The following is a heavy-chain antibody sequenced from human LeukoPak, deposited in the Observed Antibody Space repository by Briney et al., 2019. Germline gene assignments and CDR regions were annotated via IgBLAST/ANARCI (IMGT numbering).Heavy chain of an antibody. D-gene: IGHD3-10*01. J-gene: IGHJ4*02. Sequence: GGSLRLSCAASGFTFSSYGMSWVRQAPGKGLEWVTAISGSGGSTYYADSVKGRFTISRDNSKNTLYLQMNSLRAEDTAVYYCARGATMVRGAYFGYWGQGTLVTVSS. CDR1: GFTFSSYG. CDR2: ISGSGGST. V-gene: IGHV3-23*01. CDR3: ARGATMVRGAYFGY.